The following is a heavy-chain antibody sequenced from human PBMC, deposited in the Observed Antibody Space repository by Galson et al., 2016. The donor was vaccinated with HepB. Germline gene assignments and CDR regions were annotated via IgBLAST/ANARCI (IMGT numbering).Heavy chain of an antibody. CDR2: IHHSGST. Sequence: ETLSLTCAVSGGSISSGNWWCWVRQPPGKGLEWIAEIHHSGSTNYNPSLKSRVTISVDKNKNQFSRKLGSVNASDTAVYYYAHSGDYSLNYWGQGTLVTVSS. CDR1: GGSISSGNW. D-gene: IGHD2-21*01. J-gene: IGHJ4*02. V-gene: IGHV4-4*02. CDR3: AHSGDYSLNY.